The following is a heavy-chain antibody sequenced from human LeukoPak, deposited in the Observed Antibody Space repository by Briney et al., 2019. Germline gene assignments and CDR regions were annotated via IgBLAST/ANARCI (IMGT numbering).Heavy chain of an antibody. CDR2: IYHSGST. D-gene: IGHD6-13*01. Sequence: SETLSLTCAVSGGSISSSNWWGWVRQPPGKGLEWIGEIYHSGSTNYNPSLKSRVTISVDKSKNQFSLKLSSVTAADTAVYYCARDTPVKIAGTGKSVFNDAFDIWGQGTMVTVSS. CDR3: ARDTPVKIAGTGKSVFNDAFDI. J-gene: IGHJ3*02. V-gene: IGHV4-4*02. CDR1: GGSISSSNW.